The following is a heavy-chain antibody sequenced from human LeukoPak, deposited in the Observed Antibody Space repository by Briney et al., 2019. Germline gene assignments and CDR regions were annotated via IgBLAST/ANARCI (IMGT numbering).Heavy chain of an antibody. D-gene: IGHD3-3*01. CDR1: GFTFGDYA. CDR3: TRVALPYDFWSGYYSFDY. J-gene: IGHJ4*02. V-gene: IGHV3-49*03. Sequence: GGSLRLSCTASGFTFGDYAMSWFRQAPGKGLEWVGFIRSKAYGGTTEYAASVKGRFTISRDDSKSIAYLQMNSLKTEDTAVYYCTRVALPYDFWSGYYSFDYWGQGTLVTVSS. CDR2: IRSKAYGGTT.